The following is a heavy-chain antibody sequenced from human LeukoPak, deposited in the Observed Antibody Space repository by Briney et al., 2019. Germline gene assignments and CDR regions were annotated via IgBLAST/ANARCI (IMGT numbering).Heavy chain of an antibody. J-gene: IGHJ5*02. CDR2: ISYSGIA. CDR1: GVSITSYH. Sequence: SETLSLTCTVTGVSITSYHWSWIRQPPGKGLEWIGYISYSGIANYNPSLKSRATILLDTSKNQFSLRLTSVTPADTAVYYCGRRQIGSGMDDPWGQGTLVTVSS. D-gene: IGHD3-10*01. V-gene: IGHV4-59*01. CDR3: GRRQIGSGMDDP.